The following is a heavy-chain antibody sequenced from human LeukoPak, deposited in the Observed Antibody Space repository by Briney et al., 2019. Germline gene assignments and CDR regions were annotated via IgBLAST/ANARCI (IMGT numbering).Heavy chain of an antibody. Sequence: SETLSPTCTVSGGSISSYYWSWIRQPPGKGLEWIGYIYYSGSTNYNPSLKSRVTISVDTSKNQFSLKLSSVTAADTAVYYCASITVDTAMVYFDYWGQGTLVTVSS. CDR3: ASITVDTAMVYFDY. V-gene: IGHV4-59*08. D-gene: IGHD5-18*01. CDR2: IYYSGST. J-gene: IGHJ4*02. CDR1: GGSISSYY.